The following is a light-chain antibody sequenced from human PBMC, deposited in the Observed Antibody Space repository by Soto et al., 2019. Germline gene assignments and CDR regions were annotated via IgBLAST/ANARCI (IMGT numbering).Light chain of an antibody. Sequence: EIVLTQSPATLSLSLGERATLCCRASQSVSSYLAWYQQKPGQAPRLLIYDASNRATGIPARFTGSGSGTDFTLTISSLEPEDFAVYYCQQRSNWPPKITFGQGTRLEIK. CDR1: QSVSSY. J-gene: IGKJ5*01. V-gene: IGKV3-11*01. CDR3: QQRSNWPPKIT. CDR2: DAS.